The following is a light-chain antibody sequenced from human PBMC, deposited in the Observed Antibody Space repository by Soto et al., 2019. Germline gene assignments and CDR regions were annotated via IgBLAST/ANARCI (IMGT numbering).Light chain of an antibody. V-gene: IGKV1-5*03. CDR3: QQYNCYPLT. Sequence: DIQMAQSPSTLSSSVGDRITITCWAHQTISSWFAWYQQKPGKAPKLIIYEASSLERAVPSRFSGSGSGAQFTLTISRLQLDEFATYGWQQYNCYPLTVGGGAEVGI. CDR1: QTISSW. CDR2: EAS. J-gene: IGKJ4*01.